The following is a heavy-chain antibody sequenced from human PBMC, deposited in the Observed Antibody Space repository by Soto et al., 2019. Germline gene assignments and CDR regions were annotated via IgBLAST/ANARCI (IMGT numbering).Heavy chain of an antibody. J-gene: IGHJ3*02. CDR3: ARVRSRIGARGKRDAFDI. Sequence: WGSLRLSCSASGFTFSSYSMNWGRQAPGKGLEWVSYISSSSSTIYYADSVKGRFTISRDNAKNSLYLQMNSLRDEDTAVYYCARVRSRIGARGKRDAFDIWGQGTMVTVSS. CDR2: ISSSSSTI. CDR1: GFTFSSYS. V-gene: IGHV3-48*02. D-gene: IGHD3-16*01.